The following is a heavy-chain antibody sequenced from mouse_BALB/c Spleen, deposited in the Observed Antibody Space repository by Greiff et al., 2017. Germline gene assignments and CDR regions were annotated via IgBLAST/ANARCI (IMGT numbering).Heavy chain of an antibody. CDR3: ASSWYGSTYWYFDV. V-gene: IGHV1-80*01. CDR2: IYPGDGDT. CDR1: GYAFSSYW. Sequence: VQLQQSGAELVRPGSSVKISCKASGYAFSSYWMNWVKQRPGQGLEWIGQIYPGDGDTNYNGKFKGKATLTADKSSSTAYMQLSSLTSEDSAVYFCASSWYGSTYWYFDVWGAGTTVTGSS. D-gene: IGHD1-1*01. J-gene: IGHJ1*01.